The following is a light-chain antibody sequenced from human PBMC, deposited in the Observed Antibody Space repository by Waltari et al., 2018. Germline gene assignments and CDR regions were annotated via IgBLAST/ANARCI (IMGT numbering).Light chain of an antibody. CDR2: GAY. Sequence: DIVLTQSPGTLSLSPGERATLSCRASQTISNTYLVWFQQKRGQAPRLLIYGAYNRATGIPDRFSGSGSGTDFTLTISRLEPEDFAMYYCQHYGSPPGTFGQGTNVEIK. CDR3: QHYGSPPGT. CDR1: QTISNTY. V-gene: IGKV3-20*01. J-gene: IGKJ1*01.